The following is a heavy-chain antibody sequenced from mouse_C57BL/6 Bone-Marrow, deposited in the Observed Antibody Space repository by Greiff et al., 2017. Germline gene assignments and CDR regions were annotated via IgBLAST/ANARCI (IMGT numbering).Heavy chain of an antibody. CDR1: GYTFTSYD. CDR2: IYPRDGST. Sequence: VQLQQSGPELVKPGASVKLSCKASGYTFTSYDINWVKQRPGQGLEWIGWIYPRDGSTKYNEKFKGKATLTVDTSSSTAYMQLNSLTSEDSAVYYCASIYYGNFLYAMDYWGQGTSVTVSS. J-gene: IGHJ4*01. V-gene: IGHV1-85*01. D-gene: IGHD2-1*01. CDR3: ASIYYGNFLYAMDY.